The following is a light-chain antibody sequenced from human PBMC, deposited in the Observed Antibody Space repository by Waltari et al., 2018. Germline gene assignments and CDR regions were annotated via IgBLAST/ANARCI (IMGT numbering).Light chain of an antibody. CDR3: QQRSNWPGLT. V-gene: IGKV3-11*01. CDR2: GAS. CDR1: HSSSSD. Sequence: ASHSSSSDLAWYQQKPGQPPRLLIYGASTRAAGIPDRIIGSGSGTDFTPTISSLDPEDVAVYFCQQRSNWPGLTFGGGTKVEIK. J-gene: IGKJ4*02.